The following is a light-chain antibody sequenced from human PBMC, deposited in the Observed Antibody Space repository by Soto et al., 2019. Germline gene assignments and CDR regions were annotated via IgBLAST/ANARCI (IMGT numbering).Light chain of an antibody. CDR1: QSISSW. J-gene: IGKJ4*01. CDR3: QHFIAFARS. Sequence: DIQMTQSPSTLSASVGDRVTITCRASQSISSWLAWYQQKPGNAPKLLIYGASSLESGVPARFSGSGSGTEFTLSISSLQPNDFATYYCQHFIAFARSFGGGTKVEIK. V-gene: IGKV1-5*01. CDR2: GAS.